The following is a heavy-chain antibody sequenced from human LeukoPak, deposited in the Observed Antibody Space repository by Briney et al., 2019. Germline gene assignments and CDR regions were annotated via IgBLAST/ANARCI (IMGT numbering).Heavy chain of an antibody. CDR3: ARDWYGFREVANWFDP. CDR1: GYTFTGYY. CDR2: INPNSGGT. Sequence: ASVKVSCKASGYTFTGYYMHWVRQAPGQGLEWMGWINPNSGGTNYAQKFQGRVTMTRDTSISTAYMELSRLRSDDTAVYYCARDWYGFREVANWFDPWGKGTLVTVSS. V-gene: IGHV1-2*02. J-gene: IGHJ5*02. D-gene: IGHD6-13*01.